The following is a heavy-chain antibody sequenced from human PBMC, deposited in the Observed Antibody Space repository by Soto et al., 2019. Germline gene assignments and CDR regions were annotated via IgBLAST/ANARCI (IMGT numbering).Heavy chain of an antibody. CDR2: INTGNGNT. CDR1: GYSFNSYA. CDR3: ARDRLGHYFYYGMDV. J-gene: IGHJ6*02. D-gene: IGHD1-26*01. V-gene: IGHV1-3*04. Sequence: GASVKVSCKASGYSFNSYALHWVRQAPGQRLEWMGWINTGNGNTKYSQKFQGRVTITWDTSASTAYMELSSLKSEDTAVYYCARDRLGHYFYYGMDVWGQVATVTVSS.